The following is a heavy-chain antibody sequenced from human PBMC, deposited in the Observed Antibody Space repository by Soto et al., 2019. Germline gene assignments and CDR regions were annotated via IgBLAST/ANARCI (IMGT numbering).Heavy chain of an antibody. CDR2: INAGNGNT. V-gene: IGHV1-3*01. CDR3: ARDSHAGDDYDFWSGRTYYMDV. CDR1: GYTFTSYA. J-gene: IGHJ6*03. Sequence: ASVKVSCKASGYTFTSYAMHWVRQAPGQRLEWMGWINAGNGNTKYSQKFQGRVTITRDTSASTAYMELSSLRSEDTAVYYCARDSHAGDDYDFWSGRTYYMDVWGKGTTVTVSS. D-gene: IGHD3-3*01.